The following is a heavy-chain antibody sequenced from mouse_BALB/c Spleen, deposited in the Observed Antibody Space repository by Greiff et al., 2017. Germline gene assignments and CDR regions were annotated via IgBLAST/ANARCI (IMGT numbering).Heavy chain of an antibody. CDR1: GFTFSSYA. CDR2: ISSGGSYT. D-gene: IGHD3-1*01. Sequence: DVKLVESGGGLVKPGGSLKLSCAASGFTFSSYAMSWVRQSPEKRLEWVAEISSGGSYTYYPDTVTGRFTISRDNAKNTLYLEMSSLRSEDTAMYYCARDQLGLRSFAYWGQGTLVTVSA. CDR3: ARDQLGLRSFAY. V-gene: IGHV5-9-4*01. J-gene: IGHJ3*01.